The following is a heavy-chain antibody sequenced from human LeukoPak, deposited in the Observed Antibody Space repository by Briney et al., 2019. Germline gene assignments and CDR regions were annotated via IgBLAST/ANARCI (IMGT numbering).Heavy chain of an antibody. D-gene: IGHD3-22*01. CDR3: ATGSATYYYDSSGYYTLSH. CDR1: GFTFSSYG. Sequence: GGSLRLSCAASGFTFSSYGMHWVRQAPGKGLEWVAFIRYDGSNKYYADSVKGRFTISRDNSKNTLYLQMNSLRAEDTAVYYCATGSATYYYDSSGYYTLSHWGQGTLVTVSS. J-gene: IGHJ1*01. CDR2: IRYDGSNK. V-gene: IGHV3-30*02.